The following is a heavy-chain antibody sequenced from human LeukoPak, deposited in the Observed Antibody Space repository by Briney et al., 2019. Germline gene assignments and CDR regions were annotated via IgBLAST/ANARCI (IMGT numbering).Heavy chain of an antibody. V-gene: IGHV4-38-2*02. D-gene: IGHD6-13*01. Sequence: SETLSLTCTVSGYSISSGYYWGWIRQPPGKGLEWIGSIYHSGSTYYNPSLKSRVTISVDTSKNQFSLKLSSVTAADTAVYYCASAGYSSSWYREDKYYFDYWGQGTLVTVSS. CDR1: GYSISSGYY. J-gene: IGHJ4*02. CDR2: IYHSGST. CDR3: ASAGYSSSWYREDKYYFDY.